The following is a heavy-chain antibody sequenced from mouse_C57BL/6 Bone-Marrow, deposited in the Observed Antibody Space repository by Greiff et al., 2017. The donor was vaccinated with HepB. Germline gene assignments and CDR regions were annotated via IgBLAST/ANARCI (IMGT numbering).Heavy chain of an antibody. CDR3: ARSIYDGHYYAMDY. CDR1: GYTFTSYW. V-gene: IGHV1-59*01. Sequence: QVQLQQPGAELVRPGTSVKLSCKASGYTFTSYWMHWVKQRPGQGLEWIGVIDPSDSYTNYNQKFKGKATLTVDTSSSTAYMQLSSLTSEDSAVYYCARSIYDGHYYAMDYWGQGTSVTVSS. CDR2: IDPSDSYT. J-gene: IGHJ4*01. D-gene: IGHD2-3*01.